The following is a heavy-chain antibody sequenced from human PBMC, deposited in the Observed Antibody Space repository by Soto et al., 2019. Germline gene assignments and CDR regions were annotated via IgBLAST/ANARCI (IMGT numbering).Heavy chain of an antibody. CDR3: ARSRSGAVADSFDF. V-gene: IGHV3-30*04. J-gene: IGHJ4*02. CDR1: GCTFSRYA. D-gene: IGHD3-10*01. CDR2: ISKDGSNK. Sequence: QVQVVESGGGVVQPGRSLRLSCAASGCTFSRYAIHWVRQAPGKGLEWVAVISKDGSNKYYVDSVKGRFTISRDNSRNTLYLQMNSLRDEDAAVYYCARSRSGAVADSFDFWGQGTLVTVSS.